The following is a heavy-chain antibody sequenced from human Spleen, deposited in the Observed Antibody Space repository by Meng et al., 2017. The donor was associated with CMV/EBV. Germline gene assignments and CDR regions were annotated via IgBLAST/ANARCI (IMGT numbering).Heavy chain of an antibody. Sequence: GFTFSSYNMNWVRQAPGKGLEWVSFISDTSSHIYYADSVKGRFTVSRDNAKNSMYLQMNSLRADDTAVYYCARVREIVVVPAADSDYWGQGTLVTVSS. D-gene: IGHD2-15*01. V-gene: IGHV3-21*01. CDR3: ARVREIVVVPAADSDY. CDR1: GFTFSSYN. CDR2: ISDTSSHI. J-gene: IGHJ4*02.